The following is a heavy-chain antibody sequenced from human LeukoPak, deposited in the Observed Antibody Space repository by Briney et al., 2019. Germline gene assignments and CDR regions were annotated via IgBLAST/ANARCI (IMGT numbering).Heavy chain of an antibody. J-gene: IGHJ4*02. CDR2: LYYSGST. CDR1: GGSISSSNYY. Sequence: PSEALSLTCTVSGGSISSSNYYWGWIRQPPGKGLEWIGSLYYSGSTYYNPSLKSRVTISVDTSKNQFSLRLSSVTAADTAVYYCARRPHAVAGEGIDYWGQGTLVTVSS. D-gene: IGHD6-19*01. V-gene: IGHV4-39*01. CDR3: ARRPHAVAGEGIDY.